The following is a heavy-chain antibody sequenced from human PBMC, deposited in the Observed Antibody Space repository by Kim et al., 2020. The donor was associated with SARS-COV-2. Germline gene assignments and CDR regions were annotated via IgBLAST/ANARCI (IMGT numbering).Heavy chain of an antibody. Sequence: GGSLRLSCAASGFTFSSYAMTWVRQAPGKGLEWVSGITGSGGSTDYADSVKGRFTISRDNSKNTLYLQMNSLRAEDTAVYYCAKEVGPRVYYNNMDVWGKGTTVIVSS. D-gene: IGHD1-26*01. CDR1: GFTFSSYA. CDR3: AKEVGPRVYYNNMDV. J-gene: IGHJ6*03. V-gene: IGHV3-23*01. CDR2: ITGSGGST.